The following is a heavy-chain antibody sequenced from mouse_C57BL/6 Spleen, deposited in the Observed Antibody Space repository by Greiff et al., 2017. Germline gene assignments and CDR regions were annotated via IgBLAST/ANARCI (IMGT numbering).Heavy chain of an antibody. V-gene: IGHV5-6*01. D-gene: IGHD1-1*01. CDR1: GFTFSSYG. J-gene: IGHJ4*01. CDR2: ISSGGSYT. Sequence: EVQRVESGGDLVKPGGSLKLSCAASGFTFSSYGMSWVRQTPDKRLAWVATISSGGSYTYYPDSVKGRFTISRDNAKNTLYLQMSSLKSEDTAMYYCARHPSTVVATGGYAMDYWGQGTSVTVSS. CDR3: ARHPSTVVATGGYAMDY.